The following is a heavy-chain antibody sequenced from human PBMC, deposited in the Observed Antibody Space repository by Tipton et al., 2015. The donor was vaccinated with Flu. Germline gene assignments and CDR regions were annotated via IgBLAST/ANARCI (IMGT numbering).Heavy chain of an antibody. D-gene: IGHD3-3*01. CDR1: GGSISSYY. Sequence: LRLSCTVSGGSISSYYWSWIRQPPGKGLEWIGYIYYSGSTNYNPSLNSRVTISVDASKNQFSLKLSSVTAADTAVYYCARGGGKISIFAGGFAPWGQGPLVPVSS. CDR2: IYYSGST. V-gene: IGHV4-59*01. J-gene: IGHJ5*02. CDR3: ARGGGKISIFAGGFAP.